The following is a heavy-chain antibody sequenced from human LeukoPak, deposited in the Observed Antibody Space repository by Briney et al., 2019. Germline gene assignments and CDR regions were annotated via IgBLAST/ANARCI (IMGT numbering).Heavy chain of an antibody. CDR2: ISHDGSNK. CDR3: AKSQAALYDSSGYDY. V-gene: IGHV3-30*18. Sequence: GGSLRLSCAASGFTFSSYGMHWVRQAPGKGLEWVAVISHDGSNKYYADSVKGRFTISRDNSKNTLYLQMNSLRAEDTAVYYCAKSQAALYDSSGYDYWGQGTLVTVSS. J-gene: IGHJ4*02. D-gene: IGHD3-22*01. CDR1: GFTFSSYG.